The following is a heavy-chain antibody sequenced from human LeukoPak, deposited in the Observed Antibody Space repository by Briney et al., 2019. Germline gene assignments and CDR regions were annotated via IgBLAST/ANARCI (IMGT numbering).Heavy chain of an antibody. CDR3: ARLCQYCSSTSRTDLFDP. J-gene: IGHJ5*02. CDR1: DGSISNHY. V-gene: IGHV4-59*11. Sequence: SETLSLTCTVSDGSISNHYWSWIRQPPGKGLEWIGYIYYSGSTNYNPSLKSRVTISVDTSKNQFSLKLSSVTAADTAVYYCARLCQYCSSTSRTDLFDPWGQGTLVTVSS. CDR2: IYYSGST. D-gene: IGHD2-2*01.